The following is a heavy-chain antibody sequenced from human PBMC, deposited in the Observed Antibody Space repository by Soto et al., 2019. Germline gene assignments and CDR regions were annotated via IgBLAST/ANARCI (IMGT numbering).Heavy chain of an antibody. Sequence: GGSLRLSCAASGFTFSSYSMNWVRQAPGKGLEWVSYISSSSSTIYYADSVKGRFTISRDNAKNSLYLQMNSLRAEDTAVYYCARHCGGDCPPWIYGMDVWGQGTTVTVSS. V-gene: IGHV3-48*01. CDR2: ISSSSSTI. D-gene: IGHD2-21*02. CDR1: GFTFSSYS. CDR3: ARHCGGDCPPWIYGMDV. J-gene: IGHJ6*02.